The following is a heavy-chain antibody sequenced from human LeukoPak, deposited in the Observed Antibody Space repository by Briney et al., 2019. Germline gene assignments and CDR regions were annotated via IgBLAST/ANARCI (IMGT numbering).Heavy chain of an antibody. V-gene: IGHV4-30-4*08. CDR3: ARGGYSGRVAAFDI. CDR2: IYYSGTT. CDR1: GGSVSIDGYY. D-gene: IGHD5-18*01. Sequence: SETLSLTCTVSGGSVSIDGYYWSWIRQPPGKGLEWIGYIYYSGTTYYNPSLRSRVTISVDTSKNQFSLKLTSVTAADTAEYYCARGGYSGRVAAFDIWGQGTMVTVSS. J-gene: IGHJ3*02.